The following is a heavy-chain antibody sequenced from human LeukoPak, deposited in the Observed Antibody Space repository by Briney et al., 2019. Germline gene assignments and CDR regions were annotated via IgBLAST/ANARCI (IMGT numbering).Heavy chain of an antibody. J-gene: IGHJ4*02. CDR1: GYTFTDYY. Sequence: ASVKVSCKASGYTFTDYYMHWVRQAPGQGLEWMGWINPNSGVTNSAQRFQGRVTMTRDTSITTAYMELSSLTSDDTAVYYCARGYTDGWLIGYWGQGTLVTVSS. D-gene: IGHD6-19*01. CDR2: INPNSGVT. CDR3: ARGYTDGWLIGY. V-gene: IGHV1-2*02.